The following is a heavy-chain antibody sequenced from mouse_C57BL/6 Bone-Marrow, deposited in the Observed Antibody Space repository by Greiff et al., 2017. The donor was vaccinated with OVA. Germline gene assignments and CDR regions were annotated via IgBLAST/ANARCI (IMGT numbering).Heavy chain of an antibody. CDR3: ARHYGSSPAWFAY. J-gene: IGHJ3*01. Sequence: VQLQQSGAELVKPGASVKLSCKASGYTFTSYWMHWVKQRPGQGLEWIGMIHPNSGSTNYNEKFKSKATLTVDKSSSTAYMQLSSLTSEDSAVYYCARHYGSSPAWFAYWGQGTLVTVSA. D-gene: IGHD1-1*01. V-gene: IGHV1-64*01. CDR2: IHPNSGST. CDR1: GYTFTSYW.